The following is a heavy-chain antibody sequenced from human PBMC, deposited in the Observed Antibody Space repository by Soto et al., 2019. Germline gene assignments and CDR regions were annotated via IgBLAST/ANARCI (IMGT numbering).Heavy chain of an antibody. CDR1: GVSISSSSYY. J-gene: IGHJ4*02. D-gene: IGHD2-21*02. CDR2: IYYSGRT. CDR3: ARQRTSVVTQACFDV. V-gene: IGHV4-39*01. Sequence: PWETLSLTCTVSGVSISSSSYYWGWIRQTPGKGLEWIGSIYYSGRTYNNPSLRSRVSMSIDTSKDQFSLKLKSVTAADTALYFCARQRTSVVTQACFDVWGSGSLVTVSS.